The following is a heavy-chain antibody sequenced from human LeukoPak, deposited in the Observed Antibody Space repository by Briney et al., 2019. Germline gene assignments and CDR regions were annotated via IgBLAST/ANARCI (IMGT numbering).Heavy chain of an antibody. D-gene: IGHD3-22*01. J-gene: IGHJ3*02. Sequence: GGSLRLSCVASGFTFNTYTTNWVRQAPGKGLEWISCVGRDGSIHYADSVKGRITISRDNAKNSLFLQMNSLRAEDTAIYYCARRYYDTTGYAFDIWGQGTMVTVSS. CDR2: VGRDGSI. CDR1: GFTFNTYT. CDR3: ARRYYDTTGYAFDI. V-gene: IGHV3-21*01.